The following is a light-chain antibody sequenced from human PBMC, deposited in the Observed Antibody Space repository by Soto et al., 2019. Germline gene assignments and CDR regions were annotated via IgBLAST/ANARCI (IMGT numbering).Light chain of an antibody. Sequence: QSVLTQPPSVSAAPGQKVTISCSGSNSNIGNTYVSWYQQLPGTAPKLLIYENNKRPSGIPDRFSGSKSGTSATLGITGLQTGDEADYYCGAWDSGLSGYVFGTGTKVPS. V-gene: IGLV1-51*02. CDR3: GAWDSGLSGYV. CDR2: ENN. J-gene: IGLJ1*01. CDR1: NSNIGNTY.